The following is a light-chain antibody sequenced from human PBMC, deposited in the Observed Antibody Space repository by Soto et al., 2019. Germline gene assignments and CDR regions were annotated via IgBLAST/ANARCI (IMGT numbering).Light chain of an antibody. Sequence: QSALTQPPSASGSPGQSVTISCTGTSSGVGGYNYVSWYQQHPGKAPKLMIYDVTKRPSGVPDRFSGSKSGNTASLTVSGLLAEDEADYYCSSYAGTHIVFGTGTKVTVL. CDR1: SSGVGGYNY. J-gene: IGLJ1*01. CDR3: SSYAGTHIV. V-gene: IGLV2-8*01. CDR2: DVT.